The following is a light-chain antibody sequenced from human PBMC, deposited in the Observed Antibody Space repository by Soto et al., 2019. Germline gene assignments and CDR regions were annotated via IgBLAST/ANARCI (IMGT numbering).Light chain of an antibody. CDR1: QSISIH. J-gene: IGKJ1*01. V-gene: IGKV3-15*01. CDR2: GAS. CDR3: QQYNNWPSWT. Sequence: EIVMTQSPATLSVSPGERATLSCRASQSISIHLAWYQQKPGQAPRLLIYGASTRDTGTPARFSGSGSGTEFTLTISSLQSEDFAVYYCQQYNNWPSWTFGLGTKVEIK.